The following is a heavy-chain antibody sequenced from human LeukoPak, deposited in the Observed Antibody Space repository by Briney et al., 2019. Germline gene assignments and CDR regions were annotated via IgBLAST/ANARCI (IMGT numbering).Heavy chain of an antibody. CDR1: GGTFSSYA. D-gene: IGHD3-9*01. CDR2: IIPIFGTA. CDR3: ARDLGQGDILTGSDAFDI. V-gene: IGHV1-69*05. Sequence: PGASVKVSCKASGGTFSSYAISWVRQAPGQGLEWMGGIIPIFGTANYAQKFQGRVTITTDESTSTAYMELSSLRSEDTAVYYCARDLGQGDILTGSDAFDIWGQGTVVTVSS. J-gene: IGHJ3*02.